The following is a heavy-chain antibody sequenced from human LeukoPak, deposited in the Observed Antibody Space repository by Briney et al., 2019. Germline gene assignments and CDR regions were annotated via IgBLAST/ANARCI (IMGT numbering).Heavy chain of an antibody. V-gene: IGHV1-46*01. CDR3: ARDESTSILWW. CDR2: INPSGGST. J-gene: IGHJ1*01. Sequence: ASVKVSCKASGYTFINYYMHWVRQAPGQGLEWMGIINPSGGSTSYAQKFQGRVTMTRDTSTSTVYMELSSLRSEDTAVYYCARDESTSILWWWGQGTLITVSS. CDR1: GYTFINYY. D-gene: IGHD2-21*01.